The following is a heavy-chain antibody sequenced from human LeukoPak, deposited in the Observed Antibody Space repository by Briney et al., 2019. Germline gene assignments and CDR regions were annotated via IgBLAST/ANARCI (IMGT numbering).Heavy chain of an antibody. CDR1: GFTFSSYA. D-gene: IGHD1-1*01. V-gene: IGHV3-23*01. CDR3: AKDLAGTTPGYFDY. Sequence: GGSLGLSCAASGFTFSSYAMSWVRQAPGKGLEWVSAISGSGGSTYYADSVKGRFTTSRDNSKNTLYLQMNSLRAEDTAVYYCAKDLAGTTPGYFDYWGQGTLVTVSS. CDR2: ISGSGGST. J-gene: IGHJ4*02.